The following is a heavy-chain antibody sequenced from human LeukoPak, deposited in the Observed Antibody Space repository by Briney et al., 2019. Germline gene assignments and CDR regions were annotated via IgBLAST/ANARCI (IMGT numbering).Heavy chain of an antibody. CDR1: GFTFDAYA. D-gene: IGHD5-12*01. Sequence: GGSLRLSCAASGFTFDAYAMHWVRQAPGKGLEWVSSISSSSSYIYYADSVKGRFTISRDNAKNSLYLQMNSLRAEDTAVYYCARERRVSGYDYVDYYGMDVWGQGTMVTVSS. J-gene: IGHJ6*02. CDR3: ARERRVSGYDYVDYYGMDV. V-gene: IGHV3-21*01. CDR2: ISSSSSYI.